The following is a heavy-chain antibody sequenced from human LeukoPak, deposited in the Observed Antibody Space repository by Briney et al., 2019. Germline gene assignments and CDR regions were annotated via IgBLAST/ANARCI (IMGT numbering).Heavy chain of an antibody. CDR3: ARHYYDFWSGYITYFDY. CDR2: IYYSGST. Sequence: PSETLSLTCTVSGDSISRSTYYWAWIRQPPGKGLEWIGSIYYSGSTYYNPSLKSRVTISVDTSKNQFSLELSSVTAADTAVYYCARHYYDFWSGYITYFDYWGQGTLVTVSS. D-gene: IGHD3-3*01. V-gene: IGHV4-39*01. J-gene: IGHJ4*02. CDR1: GDSISRSTYY.